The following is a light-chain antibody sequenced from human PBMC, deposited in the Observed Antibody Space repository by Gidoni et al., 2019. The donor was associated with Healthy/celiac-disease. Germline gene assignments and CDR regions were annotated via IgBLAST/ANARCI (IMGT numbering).Light chain of an antibody. CDR3: QVWDSSSDHYV. Sequence: SYVLTQPPSVSVAPGQTARITCGGNNIGSNSVHWYQQKPGQTPVLVVYDDSDRPAGIPERFSGSNSGNTATRTISRVEAGDEADYYCQVWDSSSDHYVFGTGTKVTVL. V-gene: IGLV3-21*02. CDR1: NIGSNS. CDR2: DDS. J-gene: IGLJ1*01.